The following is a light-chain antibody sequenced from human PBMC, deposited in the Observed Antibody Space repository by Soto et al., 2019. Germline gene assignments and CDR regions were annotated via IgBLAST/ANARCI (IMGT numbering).Light chain of an antibody. V-gene: IGKV1-39*01. CDR2: AAS. CDR3: QQSYRTPWT. Sequence: DIQMTQSPSSLSASLGDRVTITCRASQSMSSYLNWYQQKPGKAPKVLIYAASSLQSGVPSRFSCSGSGTDFNLTISSLQHEDFATYYCQQSYRTPWTFGQGTKVEIK. J-gene: IGKJ1*01. CDR1: QSMSSY.